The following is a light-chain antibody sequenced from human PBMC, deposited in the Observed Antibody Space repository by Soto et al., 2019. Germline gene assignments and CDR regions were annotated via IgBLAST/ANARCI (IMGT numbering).Light chain of an antibody. CDR3: QTWGTGFQV. Sequence: QSVLTQSPSASASPGASVKLTCTLSSGHSSYAIAWHQKQPGKGPRYLMDLNNDGSHSKGDGIPDRFSGSSSGAERYLIISSLQSEDEADYYCQTWGTGFQVFGGGTKLTVL. J-gene: IGLJ2*01. CDR2: LNNDGSH. CDR1: SGHSSYA. V-gene: IGLV4-69*01.